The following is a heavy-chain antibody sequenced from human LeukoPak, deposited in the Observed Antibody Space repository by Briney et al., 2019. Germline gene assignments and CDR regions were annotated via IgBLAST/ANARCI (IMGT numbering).Heavy chain of an antibody. J-gene: IGHJ6*03. CDR2: IYTSGNT. V-gene: IGHV4-4*07. D-gene: IGHD3/OR15-3a*01. CDR1: GGSISSYY. CDR3: ARGTDHYYMDV. Sequence: SETLSLTCTVSGGSISSYYWSWIRQPAGKGLGWIGRIYTSGNTKYNPSLKSRVTMSVDTSKNQFSLKLTSVTAADTAVYFCARGTDHYYMDVWGKGTTVTVSS.